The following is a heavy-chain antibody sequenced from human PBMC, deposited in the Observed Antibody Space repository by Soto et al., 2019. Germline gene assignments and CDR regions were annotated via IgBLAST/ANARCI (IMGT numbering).Heavy chain of an antibody. V-gene: IGHV1-8*01. CDR2: MNPNSGDT. D-gene: IGHD3-10*01. J-gene: IGHJ6*03. Sequence: QVQLVQSGAEVKKPGASVKVSCKASGYTFSSYDINWVRQATGQGLEWMGWMNPNSGDTNYPQKFQGRVTMTRNTSIAPAYMELSSLRSEDTAVYYCARGLKFTTPLVRGLNPYYYYYMDVWGEGTTVTVSS. CDR3: ARGLKFTTPLVRGLNPYYYYYMDV. CDR1: GYTFSSYD.